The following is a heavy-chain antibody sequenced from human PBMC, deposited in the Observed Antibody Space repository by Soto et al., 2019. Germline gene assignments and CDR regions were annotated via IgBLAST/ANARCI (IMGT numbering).Heavy chain of an antibody. J-gene: IGHJ3*02. D-gene: IGHD4-17*01. CDR3: AADRVGEDQEAAFAI. Sequence: PVGSMRVPNAAAGVNSGDFGVRWVLQAPGKGLERVAVIWYDGSNKYYADSVKGRFTTTRDNSKNTRYLKMNSLRAEDTAVYYCAADRVGEDQEAAFAIWGKGTMDTV. CDR2: IWYDGSNK. CDR1: GVNSGDFG. V-gene: IGHV3-33*08.